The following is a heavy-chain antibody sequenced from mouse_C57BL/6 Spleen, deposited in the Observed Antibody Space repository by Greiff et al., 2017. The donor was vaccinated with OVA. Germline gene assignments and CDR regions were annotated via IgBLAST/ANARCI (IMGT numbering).Heavy chain of an antibody. J-gene: IGHJ4*01. D-gene: IGHD2-1*01. V-gene: IGHV5-16*01. CDR1: GFTFSDYY. Sequence: EVHLVESEGGLVQPGSSMKLSCTASGFTFSDYYMAWVRQVPEKGLEWVANINYDGSSTYYLDSLKSRFIISRDNAKNILYLQMSSLKSEDTATYYCAREEGGNYEAMDYWGQGTSVTVSS. CDR2: INYDGSST. CDR3: AREEGGNYEAMDY.